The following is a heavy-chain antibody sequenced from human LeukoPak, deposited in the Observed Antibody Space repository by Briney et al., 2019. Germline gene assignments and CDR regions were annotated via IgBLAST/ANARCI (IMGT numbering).Heavy chain of an antibody. D-gene: IGHD6-13*01. J-gene: IGHJ4*02. CDR1: GYSFTSYW. CDR2: IYPGDSDT. CDR3: AGRYSSSWYGYYFDY. Sequence: PGESLKISCKGSGYSFTSYWIGWVRQMPGKGLEWMGIIYPGDSDTRYSPSFQGQVTISADKSISTAYLQWSSLKASDTAMYYCAGRYSSSWYGYYFDYWGQGTLVTVSS. V-gene: IGHV5-51*03.